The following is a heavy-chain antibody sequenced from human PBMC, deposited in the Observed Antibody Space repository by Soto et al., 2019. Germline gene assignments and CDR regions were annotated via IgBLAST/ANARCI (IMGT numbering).Heavy chain of an antibody. D-gene: IGHD1-1*01. V-gene: IGHV1-8*01. Sequence: GASVKVSCKASGYTFTSYDINWGRQATGQGVEWMGWMNPNSGNTGYAQKFQGRVTMTRNTSISTAYMELSSLRSEDTAVYYCARGRTGTTGYYYYYYMDVWGKGTTVTVSS. J-gene: IGHJ6*03. CDR1: GYTFTSYD. CDR3: ARGRTGTTGYYYYYYMDV. CDR2: MNPNSGNT.